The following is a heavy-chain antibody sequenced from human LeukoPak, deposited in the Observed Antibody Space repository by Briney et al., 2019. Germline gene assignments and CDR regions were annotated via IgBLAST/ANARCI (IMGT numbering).Heavy chain of an antibody. V-gene: IGHV3-23*01. D-gene: IGHD4-23*01. J-gene: IGHJ4*02. CDR2: ICGNGVGT. CDR3: AKRNGGNSGAFDY. CDR1: GFTFSSYA. Sequence: GGSLRLSCAASGFTFSSYAMSWVRQAPGKGLEWVSLICGNGVGTYYADSVKGRFTISRDNSKNTVYLQMNSLRAEDTAVYYCAKRNGGNSGAFDYWGQGTLVTVPS.